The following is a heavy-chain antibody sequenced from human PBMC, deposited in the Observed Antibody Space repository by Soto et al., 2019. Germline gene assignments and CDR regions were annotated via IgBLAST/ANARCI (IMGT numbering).Heavy chain of an antibody. J-gene: IGHJ4*02. Sequence: EVQLVESGGGLVQPGGSLRLSCAASGFTFSSYEMSWVRQAPGKGLEWVSYLSSSGSTIYSADSVKGRFTISRDNAKNSLYLQMNSLRAEDTSVYYCARDGPIYGSGSSHIDYWGQGTLVTVSS. CDR1: GFTFSSYE. V-gene: IGHV3-48*03. CDR2: LSSSGSTI. D-gene: IGHD3-10*01. CDR3: ARDGPIYGSGSSHIDY.